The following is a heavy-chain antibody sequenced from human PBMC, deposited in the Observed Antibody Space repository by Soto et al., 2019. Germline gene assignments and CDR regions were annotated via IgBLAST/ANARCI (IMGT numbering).Heavy chain of an antibody. D-gene: IGHD6-6*01. J-gene: IGHJ4*02. Sequence: QVQLVESGGGVVQPGGSLRLSCAASGFTFNTYGMHWVRQAPGKGLEWVAVIAYDGGNKYYADSVKGRFTISRDNSNNTVYLQMNSLRAENTAVYYCANGHPPLIAARPQDYWGQGTLVTVSS. CDR3: ANGHPPLIAARPQDY. CDR1: GFTFNTYG. V-gene: IGHV3-30*18. CDR2: IAYDGGNK.